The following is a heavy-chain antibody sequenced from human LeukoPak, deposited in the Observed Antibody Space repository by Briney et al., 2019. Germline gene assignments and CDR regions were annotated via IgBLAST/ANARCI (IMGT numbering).Heavy chain of an antibody. D-gene: IGHD6-13*01. CDR2: IYYSGST. CDR1: GRSISRYY. Sequence: SDTLSLPCTVSGRSISRYYWRWIRQPPGKGLEWIGYIYYSGSTNYNPSLKSRVTISVDTSKNQFSLKLSSVTAADTAVYYCARAPIIAAAGDDIGELYYWGQGTLVTVSS. J-gene: IGHJ4*02. CDR3: ARAPIIAAAGDDIGELYY. V-gene: IGHV4-59*08.